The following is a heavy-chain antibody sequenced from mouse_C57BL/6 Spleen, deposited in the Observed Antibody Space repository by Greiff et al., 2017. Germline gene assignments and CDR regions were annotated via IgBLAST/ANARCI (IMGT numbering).Heavy chain of an antibody. CDR2: SRNKANDYTT. CDR3: ARIYDGYFDV. J-gene: IGHJ1*03. V-gene: IGHV7-1*01. Sequence: EVKVVESGGGLVQSGRSLRLSCATSGFTFSDFYMEWVRQAPGKGLEWIAASRNKANDYTTEYSASVKGRFIVSRDTSQSILYLQMNALRAEDTAIYYCARIYDGYFDVWGTGTTVTVSS. D-gene: IGHD2-3*01. CDR1: GFTFSDFY.